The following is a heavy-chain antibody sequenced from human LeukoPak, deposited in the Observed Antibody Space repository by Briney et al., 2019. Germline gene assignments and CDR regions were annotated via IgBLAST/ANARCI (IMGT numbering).Heavy chain of an antibody. CDR3: AREGFSPVGFDY. CDR2: IYYSGST. J-gene: IGHJ4*02. D-gene: IGHD3-16*01. CDR1: GGSISSGDYY. V-gene: IGHV4-30-4*08. Sequence: PSQTLSLTCTVSGGSISSGDYYWSWIRQPPGKGLEWIGYIYYSGSTYYNPSLKSRVTISVDTSKNQFSLKLSSVTAADTAVYYCAREGFSPVGFDYWGQGTLVTVSS.